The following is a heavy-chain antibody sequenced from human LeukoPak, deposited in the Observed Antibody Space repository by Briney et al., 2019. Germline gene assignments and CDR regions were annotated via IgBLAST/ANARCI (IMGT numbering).Heavy chain of an antibody. CDR2: INTNTGNP. CDR1: GYIFDIYA. V-gene: IGHV7-4-1*02. Sequence: ASVKVSCKASGYIFDIYAMIWVRQAPGQGLELMGWINTNTGNPTYAQGFTGRFVFSLDTSVSTAYLQISSLKAEDTALYYCARDYTLTLGSTTYFQPWGQGTLVTVSS. J-gene: IGHJ1*01. CDR3: ARDYTLTLGSTTYFQP. D-gene: IGHD2/OR15-2a*01.